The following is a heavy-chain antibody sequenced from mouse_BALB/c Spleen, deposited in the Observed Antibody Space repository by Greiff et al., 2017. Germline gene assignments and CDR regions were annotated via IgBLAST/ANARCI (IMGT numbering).Heavy chain of an antibody. Sequence: QVQLQQSGAELVKPGASVKLSCKASGYTFTSYWMHWVKQRPGQGLEWIGEINPSNGRTNYNEKFKSKATLTVDKSSSTAYMQLSSLTSEDSAVYYCAIIYYGYDNYWGQGTTLTVSS. CDR1: GYTFTSYW. CDR3: AIIYYGYDNY. D-gene: IGHD2-2*01. CDR2: INPSNGRT. V-gene: IGHV1S81*02. J-gene: IGHJ2*01.